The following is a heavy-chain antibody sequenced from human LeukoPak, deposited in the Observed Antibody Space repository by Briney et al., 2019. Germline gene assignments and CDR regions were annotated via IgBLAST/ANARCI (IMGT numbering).Heavy chain of an antibody. J-gene: IGHJ4*02. CDR2: ISVCSYYT. Sequence: PGGSLRLSCAASGFTFSRYSMGWVRQAPGKGLEGVSSISVCSYYTYYADTVKGRFTICRDNARHSLFLQMSSVRDEDTAVYYCARKDRRTVGPVDYWGQGTLVTVSS. D-gene: IGHD4-17*01. V-gene: IGHV3-21*01. CDR3: ARKDRRTVGPVDY. CDR1: GFTFSRYS.